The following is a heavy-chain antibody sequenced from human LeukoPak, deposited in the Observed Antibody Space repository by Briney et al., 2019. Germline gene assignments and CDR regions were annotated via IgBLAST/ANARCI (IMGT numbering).Heavy chain of an antibody. D-gene: IGHD3-10*01. CDR3: AKGPGDGDY. CDR1: GFTFSSYA. V-gene: IGHV3-23*01. Sequence: GGSLRLSCAAPGFTFSSYALSWVRKAPGKGLEWVSAISGSGGSTYYADSVKGRFTISRDNSKNTLYLQMNSLRAEDTAVYYCAKGPGDGDYWGQGTLVTVSS. J-gene: IGHJ4*02. CDR2: ISGSGGST.